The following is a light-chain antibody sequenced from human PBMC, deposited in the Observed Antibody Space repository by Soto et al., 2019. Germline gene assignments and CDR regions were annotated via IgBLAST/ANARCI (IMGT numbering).Light chain of an antibody. CDR1: TSNIGSNA. CDR2: SNN. V-gene: IGLV1-44*01. J-gene: IGLJ3*02. CDR3: ATWDDSLKGGV. Sequence: QSVLTQPPSASGTPGQRVTISCSGSTSNIGSNAVDWYQQHPGTAPKVLIYSNNQRPSGVPDRIFGSRSGTSASLAITGLQSEDEADYYCATWDDSLKGGVFGGGTQLTVL.